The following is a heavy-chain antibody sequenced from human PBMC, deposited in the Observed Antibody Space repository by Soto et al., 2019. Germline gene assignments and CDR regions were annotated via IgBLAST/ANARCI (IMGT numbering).Heavy chain of an antibody. CDR1: GFTFSSYD. Sequence: PGGSLRLSCAASGFTFSSYDMHWVRQATGKWLGWVSVIGTAGETYYPGSVKGRFTISRENANTSLYLQMNSLRAGDTALYYCARGWLATGGSLSYMDVWGKGTTVTVSS. V-gene: IGHV3-13*01. CDR2: IGTAGET. D-gene: IGHD6-13*01. CDR3: ARGWLATGGSLSYMDV. J-gene: IGHJ6*03.